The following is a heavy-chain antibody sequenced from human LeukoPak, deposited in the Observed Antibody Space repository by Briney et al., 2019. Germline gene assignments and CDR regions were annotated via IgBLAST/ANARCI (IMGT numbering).Heavy chain of an antibody. J-gene: IGHJ4*02. D-gene: IGHD5-12*01. Sequence: SETLSLTCTVSGGSISSYYWNWIRQPPGKGLEWIGNIYYSGSTNYNPSLKSRVTISVGTSKNQFSLKLSSVTAADTAVYYCAKKWLRDYWGQGTLVTVSS. CDR2: IYYSGST. CDR3: AKKWLRDY. CDR1: GGSISSYY. V-gene: IGHV4-59*01.